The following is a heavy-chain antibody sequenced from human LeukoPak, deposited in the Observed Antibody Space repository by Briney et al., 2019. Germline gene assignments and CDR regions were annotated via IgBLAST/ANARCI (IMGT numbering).Heavy chain of an antibody. V-gene: IGHV4-4*07. Sequence: SETLSLTCTVSGGSIYTNYWSWIRQPAGKGLEWVGRIYISRGTNYNPSLKSRVTMAVDTSKSQLSLRLSSVTAADTAVYYCARTLGATPSTRWYFDLWGRGTLVTVSS. CDR3: ARTLGATPSTRWYFDL. J-gene: IGHJ2*01. CDR2: IYISRGT. CDR1: GGSIYTNY. D-gene: IGHD2-2*01.